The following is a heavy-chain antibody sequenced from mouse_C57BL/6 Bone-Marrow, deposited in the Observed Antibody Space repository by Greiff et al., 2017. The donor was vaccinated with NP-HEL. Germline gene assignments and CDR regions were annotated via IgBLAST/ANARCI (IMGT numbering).Heavy chain of an antibody. J-gene: IGHJ4*01. V-gene: IGHV14-2*01. CDR1: GFNINDYS. CDR2: IDPEDGET. CDR3: ARQQASYSNPMTDDMDY. Sequence: VQLQQSGAELVKPGASVKLSCTASGFNINDYSMHWVKQRPEQGLEWIGKIDPEDGETKYAPKFQGKATITADTSSNTAYRQLSSLTSEDTAVYYSARQQASYSNPMTDDMDYWGQGTAVTVSS. D-gene: IGHD2-5*01.